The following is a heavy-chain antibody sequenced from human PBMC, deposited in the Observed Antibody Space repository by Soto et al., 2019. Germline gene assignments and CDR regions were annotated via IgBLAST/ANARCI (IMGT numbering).Heavy chain of an antibody. CDR3: AKDSPVSGNYQDLDY. J-gene: IGHJ4*02. CDR2: LTPGGETT. CDR1: GFTFRGYA. D-gene: IGHD1-26*01. V-gene: IGHV3-23*01. Sequence: EVQLLESGGGLVQPGGSLRLSCAASGFTFRGYAMTWVRQAPGKGLEWVSALTPGGETTYHIDSVKGQFTISRDNAKNTLYLQMNSLTDADTAVYYCAKDSPVSGNYQDLDYWGPGTLVTVSS.